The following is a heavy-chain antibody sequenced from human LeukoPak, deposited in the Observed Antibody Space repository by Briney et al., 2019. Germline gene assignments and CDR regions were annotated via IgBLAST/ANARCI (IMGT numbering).Heavy chain of an antibody. CDR1: GYSISSGYY. Sequence: SETLSLTCTVSGYSISSGYYWGWIRQPPGKGLEWIGSIYHSGSTYYNPSLKSRVTISVDTSKNQFSLKLSSVIAADTAVYYCARDPSARGGRGLLFWFDPWGQGTLVTVSS. CDR2: IYHSGST. J-gene: IGHJ5*02. D-gene: IGHD2-15*01. CDR3: ARDPSARGGRGLLFWFDP. V-gene: IGHV4-38-2*02.